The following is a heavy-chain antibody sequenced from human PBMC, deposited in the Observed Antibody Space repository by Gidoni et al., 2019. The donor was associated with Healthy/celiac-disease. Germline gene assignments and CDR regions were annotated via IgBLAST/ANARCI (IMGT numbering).Heavy chain of an antibody. Sequence: QVQLVESGGGVVQPGGSLSLSCAASGFTFSSYGMPWVRQAPGKGLEWVAVIWYEGRNKYYADAVKGRFTISRDNSKNTLDLQMNSLRAEDTAVYYCARDQDYVWGSDMGNREHYYYYYGMDVWGQGTTVTVSS. J-gene: IGHJ6*02. D-gene: IGHD3-16*01. CDR3: ARDQDYVWGSDMGNREHYYYYYGMDV. CDR1: GFTFSSYG. CDR2: IWYEGRNK. V-gene: IGHV3-33*01.